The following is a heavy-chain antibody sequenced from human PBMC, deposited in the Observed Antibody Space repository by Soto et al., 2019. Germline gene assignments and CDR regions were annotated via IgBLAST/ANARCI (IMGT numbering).Heavy chain of an antibody. V-gene: IGHV3-64*01. CDR2: ISSNGGST. Sequence: GGSLRLCCAASGFTFSSYAMHWVRQAPGKGLEYVSAISSNGGSTYYANSVKGRFTISRDNSKNTLYLQMGSLRAEDMAVYYCARGQTYYDFWSGPGNYYYMDVWGKGTTVTVSS. D-gene: IGHD3-3*01. J-gene: IGHJ6*03. CDR3: ARGQTYYDFWSGPGNYYYMDV. CDR1: GFTFSSYA.